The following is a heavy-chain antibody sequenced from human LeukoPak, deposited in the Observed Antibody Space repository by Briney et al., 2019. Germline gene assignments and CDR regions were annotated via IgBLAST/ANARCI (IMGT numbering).Heavy chain of an antibody. CDR2: IRYDGSTK. Sequence: GSLRLSCAASGFTFSSYGMHWVRQAPGKGLEWVAFIRYDGSTKYYADSVKGRFTISRDNSKNTLYLQTNSLRAEDTAIYYCAKDRPSDGFWSGYEDYWGQGTLVTVSS. CDR1: GFTFSSYG. V-gene: IGHV3-30*02. D-gene: IGHD3-3*01. CDR3: AKDRPSDGFWSGYEDY. J-gene: IGHJ4*02.